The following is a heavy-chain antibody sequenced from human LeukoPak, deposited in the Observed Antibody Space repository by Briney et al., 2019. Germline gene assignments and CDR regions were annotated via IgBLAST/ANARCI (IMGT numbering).Heavy chain of an antibody. CDR3: ATGGIYTGDWFDP. D-gene: IGHD6-13*01. CDR2: ISGSGGST. CDR1: GLIFSTYA. J-gene: IGHJ5*02. Sequence: GGSLRLSRAASGLIFSTYAMNWVRQAPGKGLEWVSAISGSGGSTYYADSVKGRFTISRDNSKNTLYLQMNSLRAEDTAVYYCATGGIYTGDWFDPWGQGTLATVSS. V-gene: IGHV3-23*01.